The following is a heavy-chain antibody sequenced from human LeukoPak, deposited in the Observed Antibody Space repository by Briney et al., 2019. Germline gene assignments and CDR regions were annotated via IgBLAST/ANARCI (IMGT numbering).Heavy chain of an antibody. D-gene: IGHD5-18*01. J-gene: IGHJ4*02. V-gene: IGHV3-23*01. Sequence: GGSLRLSCAASGFTFSSSGMSWVRQAPGKGLEWVSSISGSGSTYYADSVKGRFTISRDDSKNTLYLQMNNLRAEDTAVYYCAKDGAWLRFDDWGQGILVTVSS. CDR3: AKDGAWLRFDD. CDR1: GFTFSSSG. CDR2: ISGSGST.